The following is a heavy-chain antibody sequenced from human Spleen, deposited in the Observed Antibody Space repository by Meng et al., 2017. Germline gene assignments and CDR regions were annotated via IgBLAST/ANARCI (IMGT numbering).Heavy chain of an antibody. Sequence: GESLKISCAASGFTFSSYWMSWVRQAPGKGLEWVSTISAGGGSTYYADSVKGRFTVSRDNSKNTLYLQMNSLRAEDTAVYYCARDFSGKYAWDFWGQGTLVTVSS. V-gene: IGHV3-23*01. J-gene: IGHJ4*02. CDR1: GFTFSSYW. D-gene: IGHD3-10*01. CDR3: ARDFSGKYAWDF. CDR2: ISAGGGST.